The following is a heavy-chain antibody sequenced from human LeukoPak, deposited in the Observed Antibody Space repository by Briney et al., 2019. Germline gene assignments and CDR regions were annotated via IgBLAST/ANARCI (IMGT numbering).Heavy chain of an antibody. V-gene: IGHV4-38-2*02. CDR1: GYSISSGYF. J-gene: IGHJ4*02. Sequence: PSETLSLTCTVSGYSISSGYFWGWMRHPPGKGLEWIGSIYQSETAHYNPSLKSRVTISVDTSKNQFSLKLSSVTAADTAVYYCARVGAAGTQNFDYWGQGTLVTVSS. CDR3: ARVGAAGTQNFDY. CDR2: IYQSETA. D-gene: IGHD6-13*01.